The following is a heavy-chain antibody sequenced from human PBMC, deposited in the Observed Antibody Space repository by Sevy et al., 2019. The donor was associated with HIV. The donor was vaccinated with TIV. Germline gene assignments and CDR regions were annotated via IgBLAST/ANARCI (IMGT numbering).Heavy chain of an antibody. Sequence: SETLSLTCIVSAGSINSDNYYWGWIRQPPGKGLEWIGTFYYSGDTYFNPSLQDRVTISADTSKQQFSLILNSVTVADTAIYFCVRHPKGWFYFDFWGLGTLVTVFS. CDR3: VRHPKGWFYFDF. CDR1: AGSINSDNYY. J-gene: IGHJ4*02. V-gene: IGHV4-39*01. CDR2: FYYSGDT. D-gene: IGHD2-15*01.